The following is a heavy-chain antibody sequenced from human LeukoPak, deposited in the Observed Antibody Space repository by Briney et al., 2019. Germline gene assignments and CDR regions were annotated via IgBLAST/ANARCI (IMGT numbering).Heavy chain of an antibody. D-gene: IGHD6-19*01. CDR1: GFTFSSYG. Sequence: GGSLRLSCAASGFTFSSYGMHWVRQAPGKGLEWVAVISYDGSNKYYADSVKGRFTISSDNSKNTLYLQMNSLRAEDTAVYYCAVAGTYYYYGMDVWGQGTTVTVSS. CDR3: AVAGTYYYYGMDV. J-gene: IGHJ6*02. CDR2: ISYDGSNK. V-gene: IGHV3-30*03.